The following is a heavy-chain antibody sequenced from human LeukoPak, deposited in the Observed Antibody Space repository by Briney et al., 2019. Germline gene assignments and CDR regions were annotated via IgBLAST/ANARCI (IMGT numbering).Heavy chain of an antibody. V-gene: IGHV3-11*01. D-gene: IGHD6-13*01. CDR3: ARDLPSSRAAGTFDY. CDR1: GFTFSDYY. CDR2: ISSSGSTI. Sequence: GGSLRLSGAASGFTFSDYYMSWIRQAPGKGLEWVSYISSSGSTIYYADSVKGRFTISRDNAKNSLYLQMNSLRAEDTAVYYCARDLPSSRAAGTFDYWGQGTLVTVSS. J-gene: IGHJ4*02.